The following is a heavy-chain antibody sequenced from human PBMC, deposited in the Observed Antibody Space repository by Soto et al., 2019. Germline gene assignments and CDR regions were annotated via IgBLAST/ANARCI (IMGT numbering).Heavy chain of an antibody. CDR2: IIPIFGTA. D-gene: IGHD3-22*01. CDR3: ASTKYDSSAYYYWYLCL. V-gene: IGHV1-69*06. CDR1: EDTFRNYA. J-gene: IGHJ2*01. Sequence: QVELVQSGAEVKKPGSSVKVSCQASEDTFRNYAISWVRHAPGHGLEWIGGIIPIFGTANYAQKFQGRVTITADTSGNTVYLELSSLRSEDTAVYYWASTKYDSSAYYYWYLCLWGRGTLVTVSS.